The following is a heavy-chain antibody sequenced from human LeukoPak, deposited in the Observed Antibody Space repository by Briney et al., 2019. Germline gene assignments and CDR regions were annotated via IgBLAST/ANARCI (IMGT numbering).Heavy chain of an antibody. Sequence: SETLSLTCTVSGGSISSYYWSWIRQPPGKGLEWIGYIYYSGSTNYNPSLKSRVTISVDTSKNQLSLKLTSVTAADTAVYYCARGSGSYQYYYYYGVDVWGQGTTVTVSS. D-gene: IGHD3-10*01. J-gene: IGHJ6*02. CDR2: IYYSGST. CDR1: GGSISSYY. V-gene: IGHV4-59*01. CDR3: ARGSGSYQYYYYYGVDV.